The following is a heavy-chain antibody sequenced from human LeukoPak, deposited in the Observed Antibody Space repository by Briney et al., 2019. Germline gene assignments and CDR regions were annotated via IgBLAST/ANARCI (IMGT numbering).Heavy chain of an antibody. V-gene: IGHV4-39*02. CDR2: FYYGGST. D-gene: IGHD5-18*01. CDR1: GGSVTSRSYY. CDR3: ARGGIQLPDN. Sequence: ASETLSLTCTVSGGSVTSRSYYWGWIRQPPGKGLEWIGTFYYGGSTYHNPSLKSRLTISVDTSKNHFSLILTSVTAADTAVYYRARGGIQLPDNWGQGTLVTVSS. J-gene: IGHJ4*02.